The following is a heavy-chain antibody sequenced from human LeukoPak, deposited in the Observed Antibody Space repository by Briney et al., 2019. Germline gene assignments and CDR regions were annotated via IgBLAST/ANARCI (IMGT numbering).Heavy chain of an antibody. Sequence: GGSLRLSCAASGFTFSSYNMNWVRQAPGKGLEWVSSISSSSSYIYYADSVKGRFTISRDNAKNSLYLQMNSLRAEDTAVYYCARWYCSGGSCEPSDYWGQGTLVTVSS. J-gene: IGHJ4*02. CDR1: GFTFSSYN. CDR2: ISSSSSYI. D-gene: IGHD2-15*01. CDR3: ARWYCSGGSCEPSDY. V-gene: IGHV3-21*01.